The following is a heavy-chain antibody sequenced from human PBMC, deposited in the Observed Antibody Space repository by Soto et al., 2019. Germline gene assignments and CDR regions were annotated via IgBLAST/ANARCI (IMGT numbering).Heavy chain of an antibody. CDR1: GVTCIGYS. D-gene: IGHD6-13*01. CDR2: ISSSSSTI. Sequence: GRSMRLSWAASGVTCIGYSMNWVRQAPGKGLEWVSYISSSSSTIYYADSVKGRFTISRDNAKNSLYLQMNSLRAEDTAVYYCARHPERIAQIGWFDPWGQGTLVTVSS. V-gene: IGHV3-48*01. J-gene: IGHJ5*02. CDR3: ARHPERIAQIGWFDP.